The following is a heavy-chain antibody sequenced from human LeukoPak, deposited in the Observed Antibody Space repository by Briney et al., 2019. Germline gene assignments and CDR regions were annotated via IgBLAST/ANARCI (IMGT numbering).Heavy chain of an antibody. CDR2: IYYSGST. V-gene: IGHV4-59*01. CDR3: ARGARWFGETE. CDR1: GGSNSSYY. J-gene: IGHJ4*02. D-gene: IGHD3-10*01. Sequence: PSETLSLTCTVSGGSNSSYYWTWIRHPPGKGLEWIGYIYYSGSTNYNPSLNSRVTISVDTSKNQFSLRLNSVTAADTAVYYCARGARWFGETEWGQGTLVTVSS.